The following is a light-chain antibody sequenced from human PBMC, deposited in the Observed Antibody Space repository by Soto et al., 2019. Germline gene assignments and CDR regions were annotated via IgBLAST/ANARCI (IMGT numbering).Light chain of an antibody. J-gene: IGKJ4*01. CDR2: AAS. V-gene: IGKV1-8*01. Sequence: AIRMTQSPSSFSASTGDRVTITCRASHGISSYLAWYQQKPGKAPKLLIYAASTLQSGVPSRFSGSGSGTDFTLTISCLQSEDFATYYCQQFNNYLLTFGGGTKVDIK. CDR1: HGISSY. CDR3: QQFNNYLLT.